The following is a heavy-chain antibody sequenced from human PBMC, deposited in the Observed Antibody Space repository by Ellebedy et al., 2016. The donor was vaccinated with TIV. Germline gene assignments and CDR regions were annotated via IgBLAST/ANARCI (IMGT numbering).Heavy chain of an antibody. CDR3: ARGKRDFDY. CDR2: ISGSGGST. D-gene: IGHD5-24*01. V-gene: IGHV3-23*01. Sequence: GESLKISXAASGFTFSSYAMSWVRQAPGKGLEWVSAISGSGGSTYYADSVKGRFTISRDNAKNSLYLQMNSLRAEDTAVYYCARGKRDFDYWGQGTLVTVSS. J-gene: IGHJ4*02. CDR1: GFTFSSYA.